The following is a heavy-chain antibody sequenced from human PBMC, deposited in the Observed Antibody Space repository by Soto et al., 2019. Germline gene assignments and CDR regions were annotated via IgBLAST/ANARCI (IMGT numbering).Heavy chain of an antibody. V-gene: IGHV1-3*01. CDR1: GYTFTSYA. Sequence: ASVKVSCKASGYTFTSYAMHWVRQAPGQRLEWMGWINAGNGNTKYSQKFRGRVTITRDTSASTAYMELSSLRSEDTAVYYCARDGIAARPPYYYGMDVWGQGTTVTVSS. CDR3: ARDGIAARPPYYYGMDV. D-gene: IGHD6-6*01. CDR2: INAGNGNT. J-gene: IGHJ6*02.